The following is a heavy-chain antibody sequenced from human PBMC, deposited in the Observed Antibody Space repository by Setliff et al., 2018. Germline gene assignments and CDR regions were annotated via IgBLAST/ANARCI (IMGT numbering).Heavy chain of an antibody. CDR3: ASCGSSGYYDHDAFDI. V-gene: IGHV1-58*01. CDR2: IVVGSGNT. J-gene: IGHJ3*02. CDR1: GFTFTSSA. D-gene: IGHD3-22*01. Sequence: GASVKVSCKASGFTFTSSAVQWVRQACGQRLEWIGWIVVGSGNTNYAQKFQERVTITRSMSTAYMELSSLRSEDTAMYYCASCGSSGYYDHDAFDIWGQGTMVTVSS.